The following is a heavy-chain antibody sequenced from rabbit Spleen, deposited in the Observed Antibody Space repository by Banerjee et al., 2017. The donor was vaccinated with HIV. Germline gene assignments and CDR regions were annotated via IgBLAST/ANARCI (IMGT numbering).Heavy chain of an antibody. CDR3: ARDTSSSFSSYGMDL. J-gene: IGHJ6*01. Sequence: QSVEESGGDLVKPGASLTLTCTASGVSFSGSSYMCWVRQAPGKGLEWIACIEGGSSSFTYFASWAKGRFTISKASSTTVTLQMTSLTAADTATYFCARDTSSSFSSYGMDLWGPGTLVTVS. V-gene: IGHV1S40*01. D-gene: IGHD1-1*01. CDR2: IEGGSSSFT. CDR1: GVSFSGSSY.